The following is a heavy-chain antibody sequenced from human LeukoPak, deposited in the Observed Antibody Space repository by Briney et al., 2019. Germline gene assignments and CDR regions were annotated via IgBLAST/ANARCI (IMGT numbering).Heavy chain of an antibody. J-gene: IGHJ6*03. D-gene: IGHD4-17*01. Sequence: ASVKVSCKASGYTLPRYGISCVRQAPGQGLEGMGWISAYNGNTNYAQKLQGRVTMTTDTSTSTAYMELGSLRSDDTAVYYCARVGHTVTKYYYYYYMDVWGKGTTVTVSS. CDR2: ISAYNGNT. V-gene: IGHV1-18*01. CDR1: GYTLPRYG. CDR3: ARVGHTVTKYYYYYYMDV.